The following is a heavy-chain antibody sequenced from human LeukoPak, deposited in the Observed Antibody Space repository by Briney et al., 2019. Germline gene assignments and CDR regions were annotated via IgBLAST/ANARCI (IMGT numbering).Heavy chain of an antibody. CDR2: IYYSGGT. CDR1: GGSISSGDYY. V-gene: IGHV4-30-4*01. Sequence: SETLSLTCTVSGGSISSGDYYWSWIRQPPGKGLEWIGYIYYSGGTYYNPSLKSRVTISVDTSKNQFSLKLSSVTAADTAVYYCARAASTLRYFDWLLDYYFDYWGQGTLVTVSS. D-gene: IGHD3-9*01. J-gene: IGHJ4*02. CDR3: ARAASTLRYFDWLLDYYFDY.